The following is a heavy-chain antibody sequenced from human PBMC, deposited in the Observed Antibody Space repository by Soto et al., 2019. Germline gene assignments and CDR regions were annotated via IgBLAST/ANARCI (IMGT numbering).Heavy chain of an antibody. V-gene: IGHV3-21*01. J-gene: IGHJ6*02. CDR2: ISSSSSYI. CDR3: ARLGDIVVVPAAIYGMDV. CDR1: GFTFSSYS. D-gene: IGHD2-2*01. Sequence: GGSLRLSCAASGFTFSSYSMNWVRQAPGKGLESVSSISSSSSYIYYADSVKGRFTISRDNAKNSLYLQMNSLRAEDTAVYYCARLGDIVVVPAAIYGMDVWGQGTTVTVSS.